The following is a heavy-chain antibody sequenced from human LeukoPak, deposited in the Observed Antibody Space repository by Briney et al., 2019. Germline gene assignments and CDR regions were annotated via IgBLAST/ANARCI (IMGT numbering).Heavy chain of an antibody. Sequence: GESLKISCQGSGYSFPTYWIGWVRQMPGKGLEWMGSIYPGDSDTRYSPSFQGQVTISADKSTSTAHLQWSSLKASDTAMYYCARLRYSRTFLDYWGQGTLVTVSS. CDR1: GYSFPTYW. V-gene: IGHV5-51*01. D-gene: IGHD6-13*01. CDR3: ARLRYSRTFLDY. CDR2: IYPGDSDT. J-gene: IGHJ4*02.